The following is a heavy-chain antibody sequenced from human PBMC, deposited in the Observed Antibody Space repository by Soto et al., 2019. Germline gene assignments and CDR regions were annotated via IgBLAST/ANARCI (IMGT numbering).Heavy chain of an antibody. J-gene: IGHJ4*02. CDR2: IYYSGST. D-gene: IGHD6-19*01. CDR3: ARVPPYSSGFGGFDS. CDR1: GGSISSGDSY. Sequence: QLQLQESGPGLVKPSQTLSLSCTVSGGSISSGDSYWSWIRQPPGRGLEWIGYIYYSGSTYYNPSLKSRVTISEDTSKNQFSLKLSSVTDADTAVYYCARVPPYSSGFGGFDSWGQGTLATVSS. V-gene: IGHV4-30-4*01.